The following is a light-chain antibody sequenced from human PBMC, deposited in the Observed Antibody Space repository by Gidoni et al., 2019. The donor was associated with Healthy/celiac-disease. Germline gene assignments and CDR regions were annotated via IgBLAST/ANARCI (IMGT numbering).Light chain of an antibody. J-gene: IGKJ4*01. CDR3: QQRSNWLT. Sequence: IVLTQSPATPSLSPGERATLSCRASQSVSSYLAWYQQKPGQAPRLLIYDASNRATGIPARFSGSGSGTVITLTISGLEAEVFAVYYCQQRSNWLTFGGGTKVEIK. V-gene: IGKV3-11*01. CDR1: QSVSSY. CDR2: DAS.